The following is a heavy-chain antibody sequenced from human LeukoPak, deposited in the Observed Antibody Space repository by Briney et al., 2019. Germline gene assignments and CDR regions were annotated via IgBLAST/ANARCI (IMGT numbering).Heavy chain of an antibody. Sequence: SVKVSCKASGGTFSSYAISWVRQAPGQGLEWMGRIIPIFGTANYAQKFQGRVTITTDESTSTAYMELSSLRSEDTAVYYCARESAPLGNVVVVVAASRAFDIWGQGTMVTVSS. CDR2: IIPIFGTA. J-gene: IGHJ3*02. CDR3: ARESAPLGNVVVVVAASRAFDI. CDR1: GGTFSSYA. V-gene: IGHV1-69*05. D-gene: IGHD2-15*01.